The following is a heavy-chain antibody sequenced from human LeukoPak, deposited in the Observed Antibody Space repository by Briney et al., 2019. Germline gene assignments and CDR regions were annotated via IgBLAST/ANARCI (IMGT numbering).Heavy chain of an antibody. CDR3: GMSGDRVPLQDDVFDV. CDR1: GYSFTSYC. Sequence: GESLKISCKVSGYSFTSYCIGWVRRMPGKGLEWMGIICPGDSGPTYSPSFQGQVTISVDKSISTAYLQWSSLQASDTAMYYCGMSGDRVPLQDDVFDVWGQGTMVTVST. D-gene: IGHD1-26*01. CDR2: ICPGDSGP. J-gene: IGHJ3*01. V-gene: IGHV5-51*01.